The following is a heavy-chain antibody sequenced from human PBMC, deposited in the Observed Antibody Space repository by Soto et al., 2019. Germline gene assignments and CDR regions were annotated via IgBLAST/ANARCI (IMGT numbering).Heavy chain of an antibody. D-gene: IGHD5-18*01. CDR3: TRREDTGVDNYYYYGMDV. V-gene: IGHV3-73*01. J-gene: IGHJ6*02. CDR1: GFTFSGSA. Sequence: GGSLRLSCAASGFTFSGSAMHWVRQASGKGLEWVGRIRNKANSYATAYAASVKGRFTISRDDSKNTAYLQMNSLKTEDTAVYYCTRREDTGVDNYYYYGMDVWGQGTTVTVSS. CDR2: IRNKANSYAT.